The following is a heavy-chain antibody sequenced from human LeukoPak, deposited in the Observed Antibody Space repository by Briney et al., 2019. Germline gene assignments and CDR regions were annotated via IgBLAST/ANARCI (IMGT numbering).Heavy chain of an antibody. D-gene: IGHD2-2*01. CDR2: ISSSRSYI. Sequence: GGSLRLSCAASGFTFSSYSMNWVRQAPGKGLEWVSSISSSRSYIYYADSVKGRFTISRDNAKNSLYLQMNSLRAEDTAVYYCARVGRLGYCSSTSCHDAFDIWGQGTMVTVSS. CDR3: ARVGRLGYCSSTSCHDAFDI. CDR1: GFTFSSYS. V-gene: IGHV3-21*01. J-gene: IGHJ3*02.